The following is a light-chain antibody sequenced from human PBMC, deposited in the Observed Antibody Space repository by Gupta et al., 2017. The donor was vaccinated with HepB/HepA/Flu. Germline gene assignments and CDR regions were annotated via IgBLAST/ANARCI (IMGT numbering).Light chain of an antibody. J-gene: IGLJ1*01. V-gene: IGLV2-14*03. CDR1: SSDVGGYNY. CDR3: SSYTTSSTLDV. Sequence: QSALPQPASVSGSPGQSITISCTGTSSDVGGYNYVSWYQQHPGKAPKLMIYDVNYRPSGVSSRFSGSKSGNTASLTISGLQAEDEADYYCSSYTTSSTLDVFGTGTKVTVL. CDR2: DVN.